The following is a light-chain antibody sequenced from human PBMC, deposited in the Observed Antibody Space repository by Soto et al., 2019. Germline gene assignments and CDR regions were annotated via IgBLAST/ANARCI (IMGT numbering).Light chain of an antibody. CDR1: QSVSSY. V-gene: IGKV3-11*01. J-gene: IGKJ4*01. Sequence: EIVLTQSPATLSLSPGARTTLSCRASQSVSSYLAWYQQKPGQAPRLLIYDASNSATGIPARFSGSGSGTDFTLSISSLEPDYLAVYYCQQRSDWPSTFGGGTKVQIK. CDR3: QQRSDWPST. CDR2: DAS.